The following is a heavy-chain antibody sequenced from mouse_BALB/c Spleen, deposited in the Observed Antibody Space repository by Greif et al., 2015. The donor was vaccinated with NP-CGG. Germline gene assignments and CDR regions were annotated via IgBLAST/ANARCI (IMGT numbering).Heavy chain of an antibody. CDR1: GYTFTNYW. CDR2: IYPGGGYT. CDR3: ARNGYAMDY. Sequence: VQLQQSGAELVRPGTSVKMSCKAAGYTFTNYWIGRVKQRPGHGLEWIGDIYPGGGYTNYNEKFKGKATLTADTSSSTAYMQLSSLTSEDSAIYYCARNGYAMDYWGQGTSVTVSS. V-gene: IGHV1-63*02. J-gene: IGHJ4*01.